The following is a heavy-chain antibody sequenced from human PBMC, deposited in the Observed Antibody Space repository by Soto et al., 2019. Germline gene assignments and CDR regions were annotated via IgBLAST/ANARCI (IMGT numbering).Heavy chain of an antibody. Sequence: QVQLQESGPGLVKPSQTLSLTCTVSGGSISSGAYYWTWIRQHPGTGLEWIGYIFYSGSTYYNLSLKNRLSISLDTSHNHSSLTLSSVTAADPPLYFCPRGGPAAPVAWFAPWGQGTLVSVSS. CDR3: PRGGPAAPVAWFAP. D-gene: IGHD2-2*01. V-gene: IGHV4-31*03. J-gene: IGHJ5*02. CDR1: GGSISSGAYY. CDR2: IFYSGST.